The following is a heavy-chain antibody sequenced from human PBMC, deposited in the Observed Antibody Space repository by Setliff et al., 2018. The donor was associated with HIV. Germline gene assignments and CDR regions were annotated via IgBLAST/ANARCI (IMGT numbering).Heavy chain of an antibody. Sequence: PSETLSLTCTVSGGSISSSSYYWGWIRQPPGKGLEWIGSIYYSGSTYYNPSLKSRVTISVDTSKNQFSLKLSSVTAADTAVYYCARHIVGGWDAIDIWGQGTMVTVSS. D-gene: IGHD1-26*01. V-gene: IGHV4-39*01. CDR1: GGSISSSSYY. CDR2: IYYSGST. J-gene: IGHJ3*02. CDR3: ARHIVGGWDAIDI.